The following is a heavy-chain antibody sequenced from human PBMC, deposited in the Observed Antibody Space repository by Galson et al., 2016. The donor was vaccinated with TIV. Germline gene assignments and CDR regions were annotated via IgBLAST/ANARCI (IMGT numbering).Heavy chain of an antibody. D-gene: IGHD3-16*01. J-gene: IGHJ6*02. CDR1: GYTFITYD. CDR2: MNPISGDT. V-gene: IGHV1-8*01. Sequence: SVKVSCKASGYTFITYDINWVRQAAGQGLEWMGWMNPISGDTGYAQKFQGRLIMTRNISVSTAYMELSSLRSEDTAVYYCATPAYGAESPYYYGMDGWGQGATVTVSS. CDR3: ATPAYGAESPYYYGMDG.